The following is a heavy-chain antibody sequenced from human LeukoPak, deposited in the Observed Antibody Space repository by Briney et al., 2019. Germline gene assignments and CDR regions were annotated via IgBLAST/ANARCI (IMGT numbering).Heavy chain of an antibody. CDR2: INPNSGGT. Sequence: ASVKVSCKASGYTFTGYYMHWVRQAPGQGLEWMGWINPNSGGTNYAQKFQGRVTMTRDTSISTAYMELSRLRSDDTAVYYCARALPGAAAGTRHFDYWGQGTLVTVSS. D-gene: IGHD6-13*01. CDR1: GYTFTGYY. V-gene: IGHV1-2*02. CDR3: ARALPGAAAGTRHFDY. J-gene: IGHJ4*02.